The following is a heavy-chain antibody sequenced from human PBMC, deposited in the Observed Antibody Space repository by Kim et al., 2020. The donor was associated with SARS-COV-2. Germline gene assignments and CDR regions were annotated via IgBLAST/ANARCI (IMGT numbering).Heavy chain of an antibody. CDR3: ARHPLYCSSTSCQEGDAFDI. Sequence: ASVKVSCKASGYTFTSYGISWVRQAPGQGLEWMGWISAYNGNTNYAQKLQGRVTMTTDTSTSTAYMELRSLRSDDTAVYYCARHPLYCSSTSCQEGDAFDIWGQGTMVTVSS. D-gene: IGHD2-2*01. CDR1: GYTFTSYG. V-gene: IGHV1-18*01. J-gene: IGHJ3*02. CDR2: ISAYNGNT.